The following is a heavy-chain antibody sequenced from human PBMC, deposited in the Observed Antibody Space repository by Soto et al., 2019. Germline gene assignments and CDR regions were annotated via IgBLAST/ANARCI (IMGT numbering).Heavy chain of an antibody. D-gene: IGHD6-13*01. CDR2: IYYSGST. Sequence: LSLTCTVSGGSISSYYWSWIRQPPGKGLEWIGYIYYSGSTNYNPSLKSRVTISVDTSKNQFSLKLSSVTAADTAVYYCARVQQLVFDYWGQGTLVTVSS. J-gene: IGHJ4*02. CDR3: ARVQQLVFDY. CDR1: GGSISSYY. V-gene: IGHV4-59*01.